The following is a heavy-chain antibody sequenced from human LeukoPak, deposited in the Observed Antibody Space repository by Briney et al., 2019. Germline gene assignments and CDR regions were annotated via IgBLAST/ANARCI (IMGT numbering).Heavy chain of an antibody. CDR1: GGSISSGGYY. CDR3: ARVQESPRPAKNPAENYWYFDL. D-gene: IGHD6-25*01. J-gene: IGHJ2*01. CDR2: IYYSGST. Sequence: SETLSLTCTVSGGSISSGGYYWSWIRQHPGKGLEWIGYIYYSGSTYYNPSLKSRVTISVDTSKNQFSLKLSSVTAADTAVYYCARVQESPRPAKNPAENYWYFDLWGRGTLVTVSS. V-gene: IGHV4-31*03.